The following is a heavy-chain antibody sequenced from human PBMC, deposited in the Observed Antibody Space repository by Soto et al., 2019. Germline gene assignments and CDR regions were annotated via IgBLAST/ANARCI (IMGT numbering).Heavy chain of an antibody. CDR3: ATVSAVLSITIFGVVIRAPTRYYFDY. CDR2: FDPEDGET. Sequence: ASVKVSCKVSGYTLTELSMHWVRQAPGKGLEWTGGFDPEDGETIYAQKFQGRVTMTEDTSTDTAYMELSSLRSEDTAVYYCATVSAVLSITIFGVVIRAPTRYYFDYWGQGTLVTVSS. D-gene: IGHD3-3*01. V-gene: IGHV1-24*01. J-gene: IGHJ4*02. CDR1: GYTLTELS.